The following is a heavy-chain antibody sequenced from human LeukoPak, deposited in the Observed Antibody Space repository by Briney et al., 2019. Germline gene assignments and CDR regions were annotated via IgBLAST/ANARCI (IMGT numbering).Heavy chain of an antibody. D-gene: IGHD3-16*01. CDR1: GFTFSSHG. J-gene: IGHJ6*04. CDR2: IRYDGSNK. V-gene: IGHV3-30*02. CDR3: AKTAVSGSPFPDV. Sequence: PGGSLRLSCAASGFTFSSHGMHWVRQAPGKGLEWVAFIRYDGSNKYYADSVKGRFTISRDNSKNTLYLQMNSLRAEDTAVYYCAKTAVSGSPFPDVWGKGTTVTVSS.